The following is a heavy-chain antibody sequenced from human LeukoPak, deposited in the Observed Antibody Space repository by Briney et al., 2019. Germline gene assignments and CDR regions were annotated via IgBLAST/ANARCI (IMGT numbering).Heavy chain of an antibody. CDR2: INPNSGGT. CDR3: ARGYWGSIAARPVVS. D-gene: IGHD6-6*01. CDR1: GYTFTGYY. V-gene: IGHV1-2*02. Sequence: ASVKVSCKASGYTFTGYYMHWVRQAPGQGLEWMGWINPNSGGTNYAQKFQGRVTMTRDTSISTAYVELSRLRSDDTAVYYCARGYWGSIAARPVVSWGQETLVTVSS. J-gene: IGHJ5*02.